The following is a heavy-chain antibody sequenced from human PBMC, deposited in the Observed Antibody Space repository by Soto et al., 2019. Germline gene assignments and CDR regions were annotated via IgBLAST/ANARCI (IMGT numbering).Heavy chain of an antibody. J-gene: IGHJ4*02. CDR3: ARDPRGGYYDSSGYYVDY. D-gene: IGHD3-22*01. CDR1: GYTFTSYA. V-gene: IGHV1-18*01. Sequence: ASVKVSCKASGYTFTSYAISCVRQAPGQGLEWMGWISAHNGNTNYAQNLQGRVTMTTDSSTSTAYRELRSLRSDDTAVYYCARDPRGGYYDSSGYYVDYWGQGTLVTVSS. CDR2: ISAHNGNT.